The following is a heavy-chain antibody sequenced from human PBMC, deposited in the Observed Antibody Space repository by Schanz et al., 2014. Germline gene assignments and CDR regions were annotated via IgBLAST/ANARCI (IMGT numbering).Heavy chain of an antibody. D-gene: IGHD3-22*01. V-gene: IGHV3-30-3*02. CDR2: ASYDGSQK. Sequence: VQLVESGGGVVQPGRSLRLSCAASGFTFNGHAMHWVRQAPGKGLEWVAVASYDGSQKYYTDSVKGRFTVSRDNSKNTLYLQMSSLRAEDTAVYYCAKVWGSDYFYPFDYWGQGTLVTVSS. J-gene: IGHJ4*02. CDR3: AKVWGSDYFYPFDY. CDR1: GFTFNGHA.